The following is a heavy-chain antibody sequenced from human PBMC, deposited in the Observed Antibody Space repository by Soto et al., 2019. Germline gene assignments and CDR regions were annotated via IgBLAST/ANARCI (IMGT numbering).Heavy chain of an antibody. CDR1: GFTFSSYG. J-gene: IGHJ6*02. V-gene: IGHV3-30*03. D-gene: IGHD2-2*01. CDR3: AGVLVPAAMQVHYYYYYGMDV. Sequence: QVQLVESGGGVVQPGRSLRLSCAASGFTFSSYGMHWVRQAPGKGLEWVAVISYDGSNKYYADSVKGRFTISRDNSKNARYLQMNGLRAEDTAVYYCAGVLVPAAMQVHYYYYYGMDVWGQGTTVTVSS. CDR2: ISYDGSNK.